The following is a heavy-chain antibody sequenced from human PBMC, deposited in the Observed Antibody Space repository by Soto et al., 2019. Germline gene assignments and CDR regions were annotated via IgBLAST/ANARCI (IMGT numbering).Heavy chain of an antibody. CDR1: GATFSSYA. D-gene: IGHD2-21*01. CDR3: ASDQFVVTRLTKYYSCGMDV. Sequence: ASVKVSCKASGATFSSYAISWVRQAPGQGLEWIGGIIPIFCTANYAQKFQGRVTITADESTSTAYMELSSLRSEDTAVYFCASDQFVVTRLTKYYSCGMDVRGPGPTVTGFS. V-gene: IGHV1-69*13. J-gene: IGHJ6*02. CDR2: IIPIFCTA.